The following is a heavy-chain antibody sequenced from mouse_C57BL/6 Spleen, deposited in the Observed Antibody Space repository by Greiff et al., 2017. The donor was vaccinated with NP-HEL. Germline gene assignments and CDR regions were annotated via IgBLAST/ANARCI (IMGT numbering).Heavy chain of an antibody. CDR1: GYTFTSYW. Sequence: QVQLQQPGAELVRPGTSVKLSCKASGYTFTSYWMHWVKQRPGQGLEWIGVIDPSDSYTNYNQKFKGKATLTVDTSSSTAYMQLSSLTSEDSAVYYCASYSNYADYWGKGTTLTVSS. V-gene: IGHV1-59*01. J-gene: IGHJ2*01. CDR2: IDPSDSYT. D-gene: IGHD2-5*01. CDR3: ASYSNYADY.